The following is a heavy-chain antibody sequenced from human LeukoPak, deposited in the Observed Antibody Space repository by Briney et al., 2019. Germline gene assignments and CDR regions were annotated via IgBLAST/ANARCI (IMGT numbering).Heavy chain of an antibody. CDR2: ISYDGNNQ. CDR3: ARDPRACSGGSCYPAGYDY. D-gene: IGHD2-15*01. Sequence: PGGSLRLSCAASGFTFSGYAMHWVRQAPGKGLEWVALISYDGNNQYLADSVKGRFTISRDDSNNTLFLQMNSLRPEDTAVYYCARDPRACSGGSCYPAGYDYWGQGTLVTVSS. CDR1: GFTFSGYA. J-gene: IGHJ4*02. V-gene: IGHV3-30*03.